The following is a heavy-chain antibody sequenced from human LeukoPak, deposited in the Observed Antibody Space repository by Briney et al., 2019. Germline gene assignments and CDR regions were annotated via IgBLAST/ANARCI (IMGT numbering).Heavy chain of an antibody. J-gene: IGHJ4*02. D-gene: IGHD3-22*01. CDR1: GFTLGDYA. CDR3: TRDWYQVYYDSSGYYYPDY. CDR2: IRSKLYGGTT. Sequence: GGSMRLSSRPSGFTLGDYAISWDRQAPGAGLGWVGFIRSKLYGGTTEYAASVKGRFTISRDDSKSIAYQQMNSLKTEDTAVYYCTRDWYQVYYDSSGYYYPDYWGQGTLVTVSS. V-gene: IGHV3-49*04.